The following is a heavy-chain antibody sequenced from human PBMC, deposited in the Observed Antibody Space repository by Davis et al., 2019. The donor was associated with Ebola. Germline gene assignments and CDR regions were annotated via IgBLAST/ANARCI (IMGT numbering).Heavy chain of an antibody. CDR3: ASQTAMVTRYYGMDV. J-gene: IGHJ6*04. D-gene: IGHD5-18*01. CDR1: GFVFSSYV. V-gene: IGHV3-53*01. Sequence: GESLKISCAASGFVFSSYVMSWVRQAPGKGLEWVSVIYSGGSTYYADSVKGRFTISRDNSKNTLYLQMNSLRAEDTAVYYCASQTAMVTRYYGMDVWGKGTTVTVSS. CDR2: IYSGGST.